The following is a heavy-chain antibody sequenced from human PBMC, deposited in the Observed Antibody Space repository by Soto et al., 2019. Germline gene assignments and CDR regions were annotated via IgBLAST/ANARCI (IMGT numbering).Heavy chain of an antibody. CDR1: GYTFTSYY. CDR2: INPSGGST. CDR3: ARIHMITFGGEHYYFDY. Sequence: GASVKVSCRASGYTFTSYYMHWVRQAPGQGLEWMGIINPSGGSTSYAQKFQGRVTMTRDTSTSTVYMELSSLRSEDTAVYYCARIHMITFGGEHYYFDYWGQGTLVTLSS. J-gene: IGHJ4*02. D-gene: IGHD3-16*01. V-gene: IGHV1-46*01.